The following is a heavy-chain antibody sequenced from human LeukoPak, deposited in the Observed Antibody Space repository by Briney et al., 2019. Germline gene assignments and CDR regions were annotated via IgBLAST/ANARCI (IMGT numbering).Heavy chain of an antibody. CDR1: GXTFXXYA. CDR3: ARGGSSDVTLGDYFDY. Sequence: KASGXTFXXYAISWVRQAPGQGLEWMGGIFPIFFTATYAHKFHSTVTITTDESTSTAYMQLSSLRSEDTAVYYCARGGSSDVTLGDYFDYWGQGTLVTVSS. J-gene: IGHJ4*02. D-gene: IGHD2-15*01. CDR2: IFPIFFTA. V-gene: IGHV1-69*05.